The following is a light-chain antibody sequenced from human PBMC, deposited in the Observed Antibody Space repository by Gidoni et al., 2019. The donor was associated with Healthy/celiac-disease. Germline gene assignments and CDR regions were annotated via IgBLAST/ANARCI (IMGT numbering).Light chain of an antibody. CDR3: QQYNNWPGYT. Sequence: EIVMTQSPATLSVSPGERATLSCRASQSVSSNLAWYQQKPGQAPRPLIYGASTRATGIPARFSGSGSGTEFTLTISSLQSEDFAVYYCQQYNNWPGYTFXHXTKLEIK. CDR1: QSVSSN. CDR2: GAS. V-gene: IGKV3-15*01. J-gene: IGKJ2*01.